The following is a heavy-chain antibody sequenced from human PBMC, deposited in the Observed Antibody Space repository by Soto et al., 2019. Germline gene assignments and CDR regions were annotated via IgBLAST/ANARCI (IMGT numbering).Heavy chain of an antibody. Sequence: GASVKVSCKASGYTFTSYAMHWVRQAPGQRIEWMGWINAGNGNTKYSQKFQGRVTITRDTSASTAYMELSSLRSDDTAVYYCARDLGAIYDILTGYGMDVWGQGTTVTVSS. D-gene: IGHD3-9*01. CDR3: ARDLGAIYDILTGYGMDV. CDR1: GYTFTSYA. CDR2: INAGNGNT. V-gene: IGHV1-3*01. J-gene: IGHJ6*02.